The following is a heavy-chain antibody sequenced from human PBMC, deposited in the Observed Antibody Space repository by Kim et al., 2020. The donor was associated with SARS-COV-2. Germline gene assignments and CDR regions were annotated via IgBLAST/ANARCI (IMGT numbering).Heavy chain of an antibody. J-gene: IGHJ4*02. D-gene: IGHD3-3*01. V-gene: IGHV1-2*07. Sequence: YAHKFQGRVTMTRDTSSSTAYMELSRLRSDDTAVYYCARARGLEWYYFDYWGQGTLVTVSS. CDR3: ARARGLEWYYFDY.